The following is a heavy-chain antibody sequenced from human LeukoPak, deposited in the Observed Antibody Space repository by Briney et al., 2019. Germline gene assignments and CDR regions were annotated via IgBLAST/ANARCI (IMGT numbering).Heavy chain of an antibody. CDR2: ISYDGSNK. CDR1: GFTFSNYA. CDR3: AKRGGYGCSSTSCYEFDY. Sequence: PGGSLRLSCEASGFTFSNYAMSWVRQAPGKGLEWVAVISYDGSNKYYADSVKGRFTISRDNSKNTLYLQMNSLRAEDTAVYYCAKRGGYGCSSTSCYEFDYWGQGTLVTVSS. V-gene: IGHV3-30*18. J-gene: IGHJ4*02. D-gene: IGHD2-2*01.